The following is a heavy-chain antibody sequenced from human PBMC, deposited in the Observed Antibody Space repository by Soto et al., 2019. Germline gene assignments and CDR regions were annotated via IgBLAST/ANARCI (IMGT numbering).Heavy chain of an antibody. V-gene: IGHV4-59*01. J-gene: IGHJ4*02. CDR2: IYYTGAT. CDR1: GGSISNYY. Sequence: SETLSLTCTVSGGSISNYYWTWIRLPPGKGLEWVGFIYYTGATNYNPSLKSRLSMSLDTSKKQFSLQLNSMTAADTAVYYCARPTYYYDSSGPPAYWGQGTLVTVS. D-gene: IGHD3-22*01. CDR3: ARPTYYYDSSGPPAY.